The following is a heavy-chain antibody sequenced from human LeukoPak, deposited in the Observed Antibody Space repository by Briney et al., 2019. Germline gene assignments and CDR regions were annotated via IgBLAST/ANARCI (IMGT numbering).Heavy chain of an antibody. CDR3: ARGRGSGWYWRNGMDV. V-gene: IGHV1-8*01. CDR1: GYTFTSYD. CDR2: MNPDSGNT. Sequence: GASVKVSCKASGYTFTSYDINWVRQATGQGLEWMGWMNPDSGNTGYAQKFQGRVTMTRNTSISTAYMELSSLRSEDTAVYYCARGRGSGWYWRNGMDVWGQGTTVTVSS. D-gene: IGHD6-19*01. J-gene: IGHJ6*02.